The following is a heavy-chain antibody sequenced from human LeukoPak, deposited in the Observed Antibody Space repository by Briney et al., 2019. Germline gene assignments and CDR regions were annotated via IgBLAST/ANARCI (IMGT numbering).Heavy chain of an antibody. CDR1: GFTFSTYV. J-gene: IGHJ4*02. Sequence: GRSLRLSCAASGFTFSTYVMNWFRQAPGKGLEWVSTISVGAEYLFYADSVKGRFTISRDDSNNALYLQMHSLRAEDTALYYCASGPPFLKYFEYWGQGTLVTVSS. V-gene: IGHV3-23*01. D-gene: IGHD3-3*01. CDR2: ISVGAEYL. CDR3: ASGPPFLKYFEY.